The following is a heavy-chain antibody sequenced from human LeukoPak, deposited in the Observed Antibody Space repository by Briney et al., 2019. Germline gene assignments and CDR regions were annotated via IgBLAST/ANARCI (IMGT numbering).Heavy chain of an antibody. V-gene: IGHV3-48*03. CDR3: ARDRAGLAGFFDS. D-gene: IGHD6-13*01. CDR1: GLTFSSYE. J-gene: IGHJ4*02. CDR2: INSNSKTI. Sequence: GGSLRLSCAASGLTFSSYEVNWVRQAPGKGLEWVSYINSNSKTIYYADSVKGRFTISRDNAKNSVYLQMNSLRVEDTAFYYCARDRAGLAGFFDSWGQGTLVTVSS.